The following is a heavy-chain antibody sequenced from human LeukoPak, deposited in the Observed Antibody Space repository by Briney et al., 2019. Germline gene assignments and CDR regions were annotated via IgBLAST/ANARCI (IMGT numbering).Heavy chain of an antibody. Sequence: SETLSLTCTVSGGSISSYYWSWIRQPPGKGLEWIGYIYYSGSTNYNPSLKSRVTISVDTSKNQFSLKLSPVTAADTAGYYCARLHAEYRYGADYWGQGTLVTAS. J-gene: IGHJ4*02. CDR2: IYYSGST. V-gene: IGHV4-59*08. CDR3: ARLHAEYRYGADY. D-gene: IGHD5-18*01. CDR1: GGSISSYY.